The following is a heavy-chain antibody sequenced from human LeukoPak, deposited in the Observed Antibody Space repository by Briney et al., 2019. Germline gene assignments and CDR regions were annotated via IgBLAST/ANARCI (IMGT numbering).Heavy chain of an antibody. CDR1: GGSISSSSYY. D-gene: IGHD2-15*01. J-gene: IGHJ4*02. CDR3: AREAVVVVAATAHWGYYFDY. Sequence: SETLSHTCTVSGGSISSSSYYWGWIRQPPGKGLEWIGSIYYSGSTYYNPSLKSRVTISVDTSKNQFSLKLSSVTAADTAVYYCAREAVVVVAATAHWGYYFDYWGQGTLVTVSS. CDR2: IYYSGST. V-gene: IGHV4-39*07.